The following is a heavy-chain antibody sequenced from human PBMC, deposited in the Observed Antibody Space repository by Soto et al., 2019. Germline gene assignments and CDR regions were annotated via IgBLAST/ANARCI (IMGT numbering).Heavy chain of an antibody. CDR1: RGTTIAYY. D-gene: IGHD6-19*01. CDR2: IYSSGTT. CDR3: ASQDPYNTGRHFDK. J-gene: IGHJ4*02. Sequence: QVQLQESGPGLLKPSETLSLTCTVSRGTTIAYYWSWIRQPPGKELEWIGNIYSSGTTSYNPSLKIRVTISIMTSKTQFSLELPSVTAADAAVYYCASQDPYNTGRHFDKWGQGTLVTVSS. V-gene: IGHV4-4*09.